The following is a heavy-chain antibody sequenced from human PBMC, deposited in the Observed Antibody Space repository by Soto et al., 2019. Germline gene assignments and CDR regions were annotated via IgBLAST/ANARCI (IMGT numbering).Heavy chain of an antibody. D-gene: IGHD3-3*01. V-gene: IGHV3-30-3*01. J-gene: IGHJ4*02. CDR1: GFTFSSYA. CDR3: ASTTFTIFGVPNDY. CDR2: ISYDGSNK. Sequence: GGSLRLSCAASGFTFSSYAMHWVRQAPGKGLEWVAVISYDGSNKYYADSVKGRFTISRDNSKNTLYLQMNSLRAEDTAVYYCASTTFTIFGVPNDYWGQ.